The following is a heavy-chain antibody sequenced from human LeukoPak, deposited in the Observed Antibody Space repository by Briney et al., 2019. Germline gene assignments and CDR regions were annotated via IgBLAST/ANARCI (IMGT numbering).Heavy chain of an antibody. J-gene: IGHJ3*01. Sequence: GGSLRLSCAASEFTFSSYAMHWVRQAPGKGLEWVAAISYDGGSKYYADSVKGRFTISRDNSKNTLYLQMNSLRGEDTAIYYCARDRDAFDVWGQGTMVIVSS. CDR3: ARDRDAFDV. V-gene: IGHV3-30*04. CDR1: EFTFSSYA. CDR2: ISYDGGSK.